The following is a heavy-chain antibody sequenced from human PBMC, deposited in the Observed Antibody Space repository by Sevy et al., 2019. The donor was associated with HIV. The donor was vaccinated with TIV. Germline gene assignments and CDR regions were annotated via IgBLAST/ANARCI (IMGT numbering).Heavy chain of an antibody. CDR3: ARGPDSSGYYSLLDY. CDR1: GFTFSSYA. D-gene: IGHD3-22*01. V-gene: IGHV3-30-3*01. Sequence: GGSLRLSCAASGFTFSSYAMHWVRQAPGKGLEWVAVISYDGSNKYYADSVKGRFTISRDNSKNTLYLQMNSLRAEDTAVYYCARGPDSSGYYSLLDYWGQGTLVTVSS. CDR2: ISYDGSNK. J-gene: IGHJ4*02.